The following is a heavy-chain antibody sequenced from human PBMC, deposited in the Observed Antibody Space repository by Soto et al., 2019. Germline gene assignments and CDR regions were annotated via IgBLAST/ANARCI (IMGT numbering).Heavy chain of an antibody. CDR3: ARVDTAMVKVYYYYGMDV. J-gene: IGHJ6*02. CDR2: ISYDGSNK. CDR1: GFTFSSYA. V-gene: IGHV3-30-3*01. Sequence: GSLRLSCAASGFTFSSYAMHWVRQAPGKGLEWVAVISYDGSNKYYADSVKGRFTISRDNSKNTLYLQMNSLRAEDTAVYYCARVDTAMVKVYYYYGMDVWGQGTTVTVSS. D-gene: IGHD5-18*01.